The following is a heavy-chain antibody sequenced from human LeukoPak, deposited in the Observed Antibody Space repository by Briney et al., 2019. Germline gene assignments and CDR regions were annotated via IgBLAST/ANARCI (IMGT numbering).Heavy chain of an antibody. CDR1: GGSISSYY. CDR3: ARDRGVISYFDY. V-gene: IGHV4-59*01. J-gene: IGHJ4*02. CDR2: IYYSGST. Sequence: PSETLSLTCTVSGGSISSYYWTWIRQPPGKGLEWIGYIYYSGSTNYNPSLKSRVTISVDTSKNQFSLNLSSVTAADTAVYYCARDRGVISYFDYWGQGTLVTVSS. D-gene: IGHD3-10*01.